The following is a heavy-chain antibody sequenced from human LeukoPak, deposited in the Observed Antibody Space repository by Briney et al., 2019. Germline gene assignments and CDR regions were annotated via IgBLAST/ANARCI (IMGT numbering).Heavy chain of an antibody. CDR2: INPSGGST. V-gene: IGHV1-46*01. CDR1: GYTFTSYD. Sequence: ASVKVSCKASGYTFTSYDINWVRQATGQGLEWMGIINPSGGSTSYAQKFQGRVTMTRDTSTSTVYMELSSLRSEDTAVYYCAREDRITIFGVVITPDYYYGMDVWGQGTTVTVSS. J-gene: IGHJ6*02. D-gene: IGHD3-3*01. CDR3: AREDRITIFGVVITPDYYYGMDV.